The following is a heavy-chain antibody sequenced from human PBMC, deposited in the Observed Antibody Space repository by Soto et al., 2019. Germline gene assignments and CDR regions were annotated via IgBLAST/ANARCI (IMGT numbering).Heavy chain of an antibody. CDR1: AFAFSSYA. J-gene: IGHJ5*02. D-gene: IGHD3-16*01. Sequence: GGSLRHSCSASAFAFSSYAMSWVRQAPGKGLEWVSAISGSGGSTYYADSVKGRFTISRDNSKNTLYLQMNSLRAEDTAVYYCADLYDYVWGSPLAWGQGTLVTVSS. V-gene: IGHV3-23*01. CDR2: ISGSGGST. CDR3: ADLYDYVWGSPLA.